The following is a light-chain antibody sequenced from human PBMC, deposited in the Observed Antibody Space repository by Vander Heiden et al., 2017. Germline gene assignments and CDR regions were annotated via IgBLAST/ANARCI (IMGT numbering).Light chain of an antibody. CDR1: QSVSSY. CDR3: QHRSGWLPGT. Sequence: IVLTEYPATLSLSQGAAATHSCSARQSVSSYLAWYQHKPGQAPRLLIYEASNRATGVPARFSGTGSGTDFTLTISSLEPEDFAVYYCQHRSGWLPGTFGQGTKVEIK. J-gene: IGKJ1*01. CDR2: EAS. V-gene: IGKV3-11*01.